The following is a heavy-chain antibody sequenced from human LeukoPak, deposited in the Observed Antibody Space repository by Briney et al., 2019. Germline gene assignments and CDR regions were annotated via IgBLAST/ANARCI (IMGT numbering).Heavy chain of an antibody. V-gene: IGHV3-30*02. D-gene: IGHD6-13*01. J-gene: IGHJ4*02. Sequence: PGGSLRLSCAASGFTFSSYGMHWVRQAPGKGLEWVAFIRYDGSNKYYADSVKGRFTISRDNSKNTLYLQMNSLRAEDTAVYYCAKEGRKGYSSSCSDYWGQGTLVTVSS. CDR3: AKEGRKGYSSSCSDY. CDR1: GFTFSSYG. CDR2: IRYDGSNK.